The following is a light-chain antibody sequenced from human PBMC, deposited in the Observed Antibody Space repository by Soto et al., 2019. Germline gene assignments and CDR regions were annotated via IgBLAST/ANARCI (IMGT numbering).Light chain of an antibody. V-gene: IGKV3-20*01. CDR3: QQYAAPPRT. J-gene: IGKJ1*01. CDR1: QSVNDNY. CDR2: GAS. Sequence: EIVLTQSPGTLSLSPRERATLSCRASQSVNDNYLAWYQHKPGQAPRLLIYGASSRAPGIPDRFSGSGSGTDFTLTISRLEPEDFAIYYCQQYAAPPRTFGQGTKVEVK.